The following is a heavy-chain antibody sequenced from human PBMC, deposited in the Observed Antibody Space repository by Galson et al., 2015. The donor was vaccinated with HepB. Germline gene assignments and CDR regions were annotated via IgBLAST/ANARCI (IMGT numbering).Heavy chain of an antibody. CDR3: ARHAPEGYYDSSGYSNPLFDY. J-gene: IGHJ4*02. Sequence: QSGAEVKKPGESLKISCKGSGYSFTSYWIGWVRQMPGKGLEWMGIIYPGDSDTRYSPSFQGQVTISADKSISTAYLQWSSLKASDTAMYYCARHAPEGYYDSSGYSNPLFDYWGQGTLVTVSS. CDR1: GYSFTSYW. D-gene: IGHD3-22*01. CDR2: IYPGDSDT. V-gene: IGHV5-51*01.